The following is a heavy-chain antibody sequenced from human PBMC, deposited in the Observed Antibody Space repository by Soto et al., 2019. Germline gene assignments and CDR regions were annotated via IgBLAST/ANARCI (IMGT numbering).Heavy chain of an antibody. V-gene: IGHV4-4*02. CDR1: GGSISSSNW. Sequence: SETLSLTCAVSGGSISSSNWWSWVRQPPGKGLEWIGEIYHSGSTNYNPSLKSRVTISVDTSKNQFSLKLSSVTAADTAVYYCARHRRVGGSGSYYDYWGQGTLVTVSS. CDR3: ARHRRVGGSGSYYDY. D-gene: IGHD3-10*01. CDR2: IYHSGST. J-gene: IGHJ4*02.